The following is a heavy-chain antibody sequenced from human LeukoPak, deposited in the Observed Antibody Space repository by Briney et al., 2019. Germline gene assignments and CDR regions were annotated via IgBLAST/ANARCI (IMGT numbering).Heavy chain of an antibody. CDR1: GGSVSSGSYY. CDR3: ARGPNSGYGRFDY. J-gene: IGHJ4*02. Sequence: SETLSLTCTVSGGSVSSGSYYWSWIRQPPGKGLEWIGYIYYSGSTNYNPSLRGRVTISVDTSNNQFSLKLNSVTAADTAVYYCARGPNSGYGRFDYWGQGTLVTVSP. CDR2: IYYSGST. D-gene: IGHD5-12*01. V-gene: IGHV4-61*01.